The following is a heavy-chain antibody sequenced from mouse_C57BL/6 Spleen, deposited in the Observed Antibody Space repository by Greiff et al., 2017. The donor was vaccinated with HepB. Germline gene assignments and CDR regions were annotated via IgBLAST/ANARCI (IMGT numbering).Heavy chain of an antibody. CDR2: ISSGGDYI. D-gene: IGHD2-3*01. V-gene: IGHV5-9-1*02. Sequence: EVKVEESGEGLVKPGGSLKLSCAASGFTFSSYAMSWVRQTPEKRLEWVAYISSGGDYIYYADTVKGRFTISRDNARNTLYLQMSSLKSEDTAMYYCTRNDGYSWFAYWGQGTLVTVSA. CDR1: GFTFSSYA. CDR3: TRNDGYSWFAY. J-gene: IGHJ3*01.